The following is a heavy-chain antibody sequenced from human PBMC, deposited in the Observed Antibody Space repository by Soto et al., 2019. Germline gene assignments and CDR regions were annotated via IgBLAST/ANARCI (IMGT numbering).Heavy chain of an antibody. CDR1: GFTFSDYA. Sequence: PGGSLRLSCAASGFTFSDYAMSWVRQAPGEGLEWVSTISGRAASTPYADSLEGRFTISRDNSKNKLYLQMHSLRAEDTAVYYCAKRTDGYNVGLFDYWGQGTLVTVSS. V-gene: IGHV3-23*01. CDR2: ISGRAAST. D-gene: IGHD5-12*01. J-gene: IGHJ4*02. CDR3: AKRTDGYNVGLFDY.